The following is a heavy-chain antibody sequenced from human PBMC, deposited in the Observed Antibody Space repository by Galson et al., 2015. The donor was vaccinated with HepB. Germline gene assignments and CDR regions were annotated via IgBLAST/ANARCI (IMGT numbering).Heavy chain of an antibody. V-gene: IGHV4-39*01. CDR3: VRLRPYSSSPRRTFDY. J-gene: IGHJ4*02. Sequence: SETLSLTCTVSGDSVSSDSHYWGWIRQPPGKGLEWIGSIYYSGSTYYNPSLKSRVTISIDTSKSQFSLKVSSVTAADTAVYYCVRLRPYSSSPRRTFDYWGQGTLVSVSS. CDR2: IYYSGST. D-gene: IGHD6-6*01. CDR1: GDSVSSDSHY.